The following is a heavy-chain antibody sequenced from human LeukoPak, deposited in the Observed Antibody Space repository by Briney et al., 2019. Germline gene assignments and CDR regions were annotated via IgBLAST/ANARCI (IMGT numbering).Heavy chain of an antibody. J-gene: IGHJ4*02. D-gene: IGHD3-3*01. CDR1: GFTFSNFW. CDR3: ARSSAWGGYYFDY. V-gene: IGHV3-7*01. CDR2: INEDGSEK. Sequence: GGSLRLSCAASGFTFSNFWMTWVRQAPGKGLEWVANINEDGSEKYYVDSVKGRFTISRDNAENSLYLQMNSLRAEDTAVYYCARSSAWGGYYFDYWGQGTLVTVSS.